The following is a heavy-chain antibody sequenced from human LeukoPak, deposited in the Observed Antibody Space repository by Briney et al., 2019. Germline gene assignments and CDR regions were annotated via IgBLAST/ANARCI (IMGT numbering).Heavy chain of an antibody. CDR1: GFTFSSYA. D-gene: IGHD1-26*01. J-gene: IGHJ4*02. CDR2: ISYDGSNK. Sequence: GRSLRLSCAASGFTFSSYAMHWVRQAPGKGLEWVAVISYDGSNKYYADSVKGRFTISRDNSKNTLYLQMNSLRAEDTAVYYCAKDSSRWGFDYWGQGTLVTVSS. CDR3: AKDSSRWGFDY. V-gene: IGHV3-30-3*02.